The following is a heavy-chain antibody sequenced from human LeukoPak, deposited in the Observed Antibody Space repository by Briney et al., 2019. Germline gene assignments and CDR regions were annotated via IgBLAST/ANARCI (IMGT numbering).Heavy chain of an antibody. CDR2: ISSSSSYI. CDR3: ARGRQAMRYQPLMFDY. V-gene: IGHV3-21*01. D-gene: IGHD2-2*01. Sequence: PGGSLRLSCAASGFTFSSYSMNWVRQAPGKGLEWVSSISSSSSYIYYADSVKGRFTISRDNAKNSLYLQMNSLRAEDTAVYYCARGRQAMRYQPLMFDYWGQGTLVTVSS. J-gene: IGHJ4*02. CDR1: GFTFSSYS.